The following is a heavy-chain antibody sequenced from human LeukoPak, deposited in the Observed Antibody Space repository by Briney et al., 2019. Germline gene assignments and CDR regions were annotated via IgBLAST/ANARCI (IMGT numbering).Heavy chain of an antibody. CDR1: GFTFSSYA. CDR2: ISGSGGST. J-gene: IGHJ4*02. D-gene: IGHD6-19*01. CDR3: ARSSYSSVSDY. Sequence: SGGSLRLSCAASGFTFSSYAMSWVRQAPGKGLEWVSAISGSGGSTYYADSVKGRFTISRDNAKNSLYLQMNSLRAEDTAVYYCARSSYSSVSDYWGQGTLVTVSS. V-gene: IGHV3-23*01.